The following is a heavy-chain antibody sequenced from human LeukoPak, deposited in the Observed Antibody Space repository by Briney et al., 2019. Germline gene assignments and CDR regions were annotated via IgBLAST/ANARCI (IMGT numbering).Heavy chain of an antibody. V-gene: IGHV3-23*01. J-gene: IGHJ4*02. CDR2: ISGSGGST. CDR3: AKDPYGQWLPLDY. Sequence: GGSLRLSCAASGFTIRSYAMSWVRQAPGKGLEWVSAISGSGGSTYYADSVKGRFTISRDNSKNTLYLQMNSLRAEDTAVYYCAKDPYGQWLPLDYWGQGTLVTVSS. CDR1: GFTIRSYA. D-gene: IGHD6-19*01.